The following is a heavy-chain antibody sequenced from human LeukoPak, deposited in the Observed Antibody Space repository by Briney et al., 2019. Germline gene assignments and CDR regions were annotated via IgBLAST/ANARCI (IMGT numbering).Heavy chain of an antibody. CDR3: AKDLHWGSSDY. CDR1: GFTFSSYG. Sequence: GRSLRLSCAASGFTFSSYGMHWVRQAPGKGLEWVAVISYDGSNKYYADSVKGRFTISRDNAKNTLFLQMKSLRAEDTALYYCAKDLHWGSSDYWGQGTLVTVSS. V-gene: IGHV3-30*18. J-gene: IGHJ4*02. CDR2: ISYDGSNK. D-gene: IGHD7-27*01.